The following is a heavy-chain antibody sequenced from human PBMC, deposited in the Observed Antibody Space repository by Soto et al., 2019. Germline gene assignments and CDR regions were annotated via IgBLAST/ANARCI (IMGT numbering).Heavy chain of an antibody. CDR2: IYYSGST. CDR1: GGSVSSGSYY. CDR3: ARGIEGWYQGRYYDGMDV. D-gene: IGHD6-19*01. Sequence: QVQLQESGPGLVKPSETLSLTCTVSGGSVSSGSYYWSWIRQPPGKGLEWIGYIYYSGSTNYNPSLKSRVTISVDTSKNQFSLKLSSVTAADTAVYYWARGIEGWYQGRYYDGMDVWGQGTTVTVSS. J-gene: IGHJ6*02. V-gene: IGHV4-61*01.